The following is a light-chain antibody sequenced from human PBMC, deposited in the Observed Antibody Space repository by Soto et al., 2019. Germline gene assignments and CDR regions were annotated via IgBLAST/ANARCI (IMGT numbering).Light chain of an antibody. CDR2: GAS. CDR3: QRYGSSPPHT. Sequence: EIVLTQSPGTLSLSPGEGATLSCRASQNIYNNYLAWYQQKPGQAPSLLISGASSRATGIPDRFSGSGSGTDFSLTISRLESEDFAVYYCQRYGSSPPHTFGQGTKLEIK. J-gene: IGKJ2*01. V-gene: IGKV3-20*01. CDR1: QNIYNNY.